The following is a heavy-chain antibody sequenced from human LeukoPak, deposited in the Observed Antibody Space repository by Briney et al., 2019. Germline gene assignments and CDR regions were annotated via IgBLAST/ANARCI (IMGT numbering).Heavy chain of an antibody. CDR2: IYYSGST. CDR1: GGSISSGDYY. CDR3: ARDQSSIAAAGRGFAFDI. D-gene: IGHD6-13*01. J-gene: IGHJ3*02. V-gene: IGHV4-30-4*08. Sequence: PSQTLSLTCTVSGGSISSGDYYWSWIRQPPGKGLERIGYIYYSGSTYYNPSLKSRVTISVDTSKNQFSLKLSSVTAADTAVYYCARDQSSIAAAGRGFAFDIWGQGTMVTVSS.